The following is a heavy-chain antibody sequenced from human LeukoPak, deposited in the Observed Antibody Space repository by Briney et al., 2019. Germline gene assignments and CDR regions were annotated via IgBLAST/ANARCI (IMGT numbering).Heavy chain of an antibody. V-gene: IGHV3-33*06. Sequence: PGMSLRLSCTASGFNFSAYAMHWVRQAPGKGLEWVAIIWYDGSFQYYADSLKGRFTISRDNSKNTLFLLMSSLRVEDTAVYYCAKDAQSGYMDVWGKGTTVTVSS. D-gene: IGHD2-8*02. CDR3: AKDAQSGYMDV. CDR1: GFNFSAYA. CDR2: IWYDGSFQ. J-gene: IGHJ6*03.